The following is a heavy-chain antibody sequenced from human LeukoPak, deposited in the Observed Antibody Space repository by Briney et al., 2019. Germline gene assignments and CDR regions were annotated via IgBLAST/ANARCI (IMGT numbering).Heavy chain of an antibody. CDR1: GGSISSGSYY. Sequence: SETLSLTCAVSGGSISSGSYYWSWIRQPAGKGLEWIGRIYTSGSTNYNPSLKSRVTIPVATSKNQFSLKLSSVTAADTAVYYCARVPHYYYYYMDVWGKGTTVTVSS. V-gene: IGHV4-61*02. J-gene: IGHJ6*03. CDR3: ARVPHYYYYYMDV. CDR2: IYTSGST.